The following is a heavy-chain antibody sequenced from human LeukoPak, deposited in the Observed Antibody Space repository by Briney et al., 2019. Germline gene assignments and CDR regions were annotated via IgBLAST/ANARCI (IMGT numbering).Heavy chain of an antibody. CDR2: INHSGST. Sequence: SETLSLTCAVYGGSFSGYYWSWIRQPPGKGLDWIGEINHSGSTNYNPSLKSRVTISVDTSKNQFSLKLSSVTAADTAVYYCARMSPGTYGDYDSWGQGTLVTVSS. CDR3: ARMSPGTYGDYDS. CDR1: GGSFSGYY. D-gene: IGHD4-17*01. V-gene: IGHV4-34*01. J-gene: IGHJ5*01.